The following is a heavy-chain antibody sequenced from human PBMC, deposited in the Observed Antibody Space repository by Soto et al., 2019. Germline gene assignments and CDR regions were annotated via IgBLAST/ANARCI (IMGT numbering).Heavy chain of an antibody. CDR2: INPTGGST. CDR3: ATDRVDVDYYGSSGYGFGY. J-gene: IGHJ4*02. Sequence: ASVKASCKASGYTFTSYYMHKVPQAPGQGLEWMGIINPTGGSTSYAQKFQGRVTMTRDTSTSTGDMELSGLRSEDTALYSCATDRVDVDYYGSSGYGFGYWGQGGLVTVYS. CDR1: GYTFTSYY. V-gene: IGHV1-46*01. D-gene: IGHD3-22*01.